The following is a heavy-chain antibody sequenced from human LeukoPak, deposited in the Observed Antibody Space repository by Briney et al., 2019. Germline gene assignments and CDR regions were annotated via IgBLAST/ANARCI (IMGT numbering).Heavy chain of an antibody. Sequence: GPLRLSFAASGFPFCRYSMSWVRKAPGKGLEWVANMKRDGSEKYYVDSVKGRFTIFRDNDKNSLYLQMNSLRAEDTAVYYCARDYGDYRGYFEYWGQGTLVTVSS. D-gene: IGHD4-17*01. CDR1: GFPFCRYS. CDR2: MKRDGSEK. J-gene: IGHJ4*02. V-gene: IGHV3-7*04. CDR3: ARDYGDYRGYFEY.